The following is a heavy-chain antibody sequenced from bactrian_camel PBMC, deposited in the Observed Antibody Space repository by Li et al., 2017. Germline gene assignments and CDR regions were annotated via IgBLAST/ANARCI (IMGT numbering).Heavy chain of an antibody. Sequence: QVQLVESGGGSVQAGGSLRLSCAASGYTTNINIMAWFRQAPGKEREGLAAVLTGTSTTYYADSVKGRFTISQDNAKNTVYLQMNSLKPEDTAMYYCAAERRDTYISCSTSKYDYDYWGQGTQVTVS. CDR1: GYTTNINI. J-gene: IGHJ4*01. CDR2: VLTGTSTT. V-gene: IGHV3S53*01. D-gene: IGHD2*01. CDR3: AAERRDTYISCSTSKYDYDY.